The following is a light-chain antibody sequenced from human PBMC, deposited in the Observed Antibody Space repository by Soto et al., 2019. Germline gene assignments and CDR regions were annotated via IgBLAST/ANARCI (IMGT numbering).Light chain of an antibody. CDR2: EVT. Sequence: QSALTQPPSASGSPGQSVSIPCTGISSDVGGYNYVSWYQQHPGKAPKLVIYEVTKRPSGVPDRFSGSKSGNTASLTVSGLQAEDEADYYCSSYAGSNNLVFGGGTKLTVL. CDR1: SSDVGGYNY. CDR3: SSYAGSNNLV. V-gene: IGLV2-8*01. J-gene: IGLJ2*01.